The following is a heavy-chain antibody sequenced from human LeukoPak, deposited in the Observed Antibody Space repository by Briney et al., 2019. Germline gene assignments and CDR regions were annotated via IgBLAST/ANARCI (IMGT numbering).Heavy chain of an antibody. J-gene: IGHJ3*02. Sequence: SETLSLTCTVSGGYISSYYCSWIRQPPGKGLEWIGYIYYSGSTSYNPSLKSRVTISVDTSKNQFSLKLSSVTAADTAVYYCARQHTYDAFDIWGQGTMVTVSS. CDR3: ARQHTYDAFDI. CDR2: IYYSGST. V-gene: IGHV4-59*08. D-gene: IGHD2-2*02. CDR1: GGYISSYY.